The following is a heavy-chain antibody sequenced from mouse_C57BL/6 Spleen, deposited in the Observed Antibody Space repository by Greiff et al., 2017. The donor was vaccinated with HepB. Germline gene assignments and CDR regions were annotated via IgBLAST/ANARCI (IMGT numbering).Heavy chain of an antibody. J-gene: IGHJ2*01. CDR2: IDPENGDT. CDR1: GFNIKDDY. V-gene: IGHV14-4*01. CDR3: TIVGDFAY. D-gene: IGHD1-1*02. Sequence: VQLKESGAELVRPGASVKLSCTASGFNIKDDYMHWVKQRPEQGLEWIGWIDPENGDTEYASKFQGKATITAYTSSNTAYLQLSSLTSEDTAVYYCTIVGDFAYWGQGTTLTVSS.